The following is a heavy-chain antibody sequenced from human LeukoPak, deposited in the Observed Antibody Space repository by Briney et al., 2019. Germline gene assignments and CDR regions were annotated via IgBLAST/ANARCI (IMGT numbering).Heavy chain of an antibody. CDR3: AREDYGDYVGFY. CDR1: GYTFTSYG. Sequence: ASVKVSCKASGYTFTSYGISWVRQAPGQGLEWMGWISAYNGDTNYAQKLQGRVTMTTDTSTSTAYMELRSLRSDDTAVYYCAREDYGDYVGFYWGQGTLVTVSS. J-gene: IGHJ4*02. V-gene: IGHV1-18*04. CDR2: ISAYNGDT. D-gene: IGHD4-17*01.